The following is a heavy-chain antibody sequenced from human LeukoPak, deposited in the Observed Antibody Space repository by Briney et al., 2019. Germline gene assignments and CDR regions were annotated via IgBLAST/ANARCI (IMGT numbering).Heavy chain of an antibody. Sequence: ASVKVSCKASGYTFTSYGISWVRQAPGQGLEWMGWISAYNGNTNYAQKLQGRVTMTTDTSTSTAYMELRSLRSDDKAVYYCAREATVVTPPAFDIWGQGTMVTVSS. CDR1: GYTFTSYG. CDR2: ISAYNGNT. CDR3: AREATVVTPPAFDI. V-gene: IGHV1-18*01. J-gene: IGHJ3*02. D-gene: IGHD4-23*01.